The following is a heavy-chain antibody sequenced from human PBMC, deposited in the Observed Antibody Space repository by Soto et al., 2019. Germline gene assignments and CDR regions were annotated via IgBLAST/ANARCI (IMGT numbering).Heavy chain of an antibody. D-gene: IGHD3-10*01. CDR2: IIPVFGTA. V-gene: IGHV1-69*06. CDR1: GGPFSSYA. CDR3: ARNMVRAVMAYYGMDV. J-gene: IGHJ6*02. Sequence: VKVSCDASGGPFSSYAVIWVRQAPGQGLEWMGGIIPVFGTASYAQKFQCRVTITADKSASTAYMELSSLRSEDKAVYYCARNMVRAVMAYYGMDVWGQGTRVTVSS.